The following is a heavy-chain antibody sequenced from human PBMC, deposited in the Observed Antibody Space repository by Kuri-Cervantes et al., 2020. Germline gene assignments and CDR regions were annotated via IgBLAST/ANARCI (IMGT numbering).Heavy chain of an antibody. CDR3: ARAGYSYAFAGLDP. CDR1: GGSISSSSYY. V-gene: IGHV3-30-3*01. D-gene: IGHD5-18*01. Sequence: GESLKISCTVSGGSISSSSYYWGWVRQAPGKGLEWVALISYDGSDKYYADSVKGRFTISRDNSKNTLYLQMNSLRAEDTAVYYCARAGYSYAFAGLDPRGQGTLVTVSS. CDR2: ISYDGSDK. J-gene: IGHJ5*02.